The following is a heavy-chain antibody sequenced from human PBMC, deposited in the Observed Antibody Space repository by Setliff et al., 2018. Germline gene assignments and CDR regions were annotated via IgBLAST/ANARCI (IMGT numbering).Heavy chain of an antibody. D-gene: IGHD1-26*01. V-gene: IGHV1-69*13. CDR3: ARVSRTIVGARGFDY. J-gene: IGHJ4*02. CDR1: GYTFTGYY. CDR2: IIPIFGTA. Sequence: ASVKVSCKASGYTFTGYYMHWVRQAPGQGLGWMGGIIPIFGTANYAQKFQGRVTITADESTSTAYMELSSLRSEDTAVYYCARVSRTIVGARGFDYWGQGTLVTVSS.